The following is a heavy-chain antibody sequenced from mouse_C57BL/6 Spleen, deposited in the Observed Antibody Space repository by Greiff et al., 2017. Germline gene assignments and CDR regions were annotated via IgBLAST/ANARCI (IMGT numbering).Heavy chain of an antibody. CDR1: GYTFTSYG. V-gene: IGHV1-85*01. CDR3: ARDGNLYFDV. J-gene: IGHJ1*03. CDR2: IYPSGGST. D-gene: IGHD2-1*01. Sequence: VQLQQPGPELVKPGASVKLSCKASGYTFTSYGITWVKQRPGQGLEWIGWIYPSGGSTKYNEKFKGKATLTVDTSSSTAYMQLPSLTSEDSAVFFCARDGNLYFDVWGTGPTVTVSS.